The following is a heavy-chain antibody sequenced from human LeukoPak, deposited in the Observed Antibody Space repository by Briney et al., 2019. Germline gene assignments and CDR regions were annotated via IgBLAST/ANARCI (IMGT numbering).Heavy chain of an antibody. CDR1: GFTFSSYA. CDR2: ISSNGGST. V-gene: IGHV3-64*01. D-gene: IGHD3-10*01. CDR3: AKAHHPITITSGD. J-gene: IGHJ4*02. Sequence: GGSLRLSCAASGFTFSSYAMHWVRQAPGKGLEYVSAISSNGGSTYYANSVKGRFTISRDNSKNTLYLQMNSLRAEDTAVYYCAKAHHPITITSGDWGQGTLVTVSS.